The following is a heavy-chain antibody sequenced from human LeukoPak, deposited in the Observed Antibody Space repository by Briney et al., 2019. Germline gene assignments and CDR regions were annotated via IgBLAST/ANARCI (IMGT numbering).Heavy chain of an antibody. Sequence: SETLSLTCAVSGYSISSGYYWGWIRQPPGKGLEWIGSIYYSGSTYYNPSLKSRVTISVDTSKNQFSLKLSSVTAADTAVYYCGVVAAIMRYYYYYMDVWGKGTTVTVSS. CDR1: GYSISSGYY. V-gene: IGHV4-38-2*01. J-gene: IGHJ6*03. D-gene: IGHD2-15*01. CDR3: GVVAAIMRYYYYYMDV. CDR2: IYYSGST.